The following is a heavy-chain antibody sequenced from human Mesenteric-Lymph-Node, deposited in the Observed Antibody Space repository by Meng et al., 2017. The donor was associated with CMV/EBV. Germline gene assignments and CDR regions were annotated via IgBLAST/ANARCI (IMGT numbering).Heavy chain of an antibody. CDR2: IRSDGSNT. CDR3: ARRGESGIYSLDY. D-gene: IGHD1-26*01. Sequence: GGSLRLSCEASGFIFTTYGIHWVRQAPGKGLEWVAFIRSDGSNTHYEEYLKGRFTISRDNSKNTVYLEVNSLRSEDTAVYYCARRGESGIYSLDYWGQGTLVTVSS. CDR1: GFIFTTYG. J-gene: IGHJ4*02. V-gene: IGHV3-30*02.